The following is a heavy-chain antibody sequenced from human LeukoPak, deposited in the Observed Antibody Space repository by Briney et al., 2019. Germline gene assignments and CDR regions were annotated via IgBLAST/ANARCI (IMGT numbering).Heavy chain of an antibody. CDR3: ARGDSGSYSDSGIYFDY. CDR2: IYYSGST. CDR1: GGSISSYY. V-gene: IGHV4-59*01. J-gene: IGHJ4*02. Sequence: SETLSLTCTVSGGSISSYYWSWIRQPPGKGLEWIGYIYYSGSTNHNPSLKSRVTISVDTSKNQFSLKLSSVTAADTAVYYCARGDSGSYSDSGIYFDYWGQGTLVTVSS. D-gene: IGHD1-26*01.